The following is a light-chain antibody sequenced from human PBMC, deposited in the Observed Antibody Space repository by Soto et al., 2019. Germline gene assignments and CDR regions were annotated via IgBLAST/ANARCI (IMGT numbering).Light chain of an antibody. J-gene: IGKJ1*01. CDR2: TAS. V-gene: IGKV3-15*01. CDR3: QQSYTWPRT. Sequence: EIVMTQSPATLSVSPGERATLSCRASQSVSNNLAWYQQKPGQPPRLLIYTASTRVTGVPARFSASGSGTEFPLTISSLQSEDFAVYYCQQSYTWPRTFGQGTKVEIK. CDR1: QSVSNN.